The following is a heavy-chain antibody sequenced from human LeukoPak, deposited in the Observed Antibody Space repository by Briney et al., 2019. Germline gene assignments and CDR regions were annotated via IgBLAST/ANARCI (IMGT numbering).Heavy chain of an antibody. D-gene: IGHD5-12*01. CDR2: INPNSGGT. CDR3: ARDLARDAVFKGDNWFDP. V-gene: IGHV1-2*02. J-gene: IGHJ5*02. Sequence: ASVKVSCKASGYTFTGYYMHWVRQAPGQGLEWMGWINPNSGGTNYAQKFQGRVTMTRDTSISTAYMELSRLRPDDTAVYYCARDLARDAVFKGDNWFDPWGQGTLVTVSS. CDR1: GYTFTGYY.